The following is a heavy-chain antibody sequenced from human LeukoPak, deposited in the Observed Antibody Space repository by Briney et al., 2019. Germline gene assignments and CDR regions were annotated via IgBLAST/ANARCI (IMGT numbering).Heavy chain of an antibody. CDR3: ARDLGYCSSTSCYTYFDY. Sequence: ASVKVSCKASGYTFTGYYMHWVRQAPGQGLERMGWINPNSGGTNYAQKSQGRVTMTRDTSISTAYMELSRLRSDDTAVYYFARDLGYCSSTSCYTYFDYWGQGTLVTVSS. V-gene: IGHV1-2*02. CDR1: GYTFTGYY. CDR2: INPNSGGT. J-gene: IGHJ4*02. D-gene: IGHD2-2*02.